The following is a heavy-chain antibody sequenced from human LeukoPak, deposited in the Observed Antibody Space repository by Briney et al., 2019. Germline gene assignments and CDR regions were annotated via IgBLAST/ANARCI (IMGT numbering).Heavy chain of an antibody. Sequence: SETLSLTCTVSGGSISSSSYYWGWIRQPPGTGLEWIGYIYYSGSTNYNPSLKSRVTISVDTSKNQFSLKLSSVTAADTAVYYCAREDGDGYNYQFDYWGQGTLVTVSS. CDR3: AREDGDGYNYQFDY. CDR2: IYYSGST. CDR1: GGSISSSSYY. D-gene: IGHD5-24*01. V-gene: IGHV4-61*01. J-gene: IGHJ4*02.